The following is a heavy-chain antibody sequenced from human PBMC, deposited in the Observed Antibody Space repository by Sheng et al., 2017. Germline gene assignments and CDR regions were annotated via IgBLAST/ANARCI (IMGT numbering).Heavy chain of an antibody. J-gene: IGHJ3*02. CDR3: ARLRSDAFDI. Sequence: QVQLVQSGAEMKKPGSSVKVSCKASGGTFSTHAVSWVRQAPGQGLEWMGVILPILGVVNYAQKFQGAVTITADKSTTTAFMELSSLTSEDTAVYYCARLRSDAFDIWGQGTMV. V-gene: IGHV1-69*10. CDR2: ILPILGVV. CDR1: GGTFSTHA.